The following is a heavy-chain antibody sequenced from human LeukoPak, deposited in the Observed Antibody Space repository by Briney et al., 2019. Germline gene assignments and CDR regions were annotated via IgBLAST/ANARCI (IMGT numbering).Heavy chain of an antibody. CDR3: ANLPGGITIFGVVIPFDY. Sequence: PGGSLRLSCAASGFTFSSYAMSWVRQAPGKGLEWVSAISGSGGSTYYADSVKGRFTTSRDNSKNTLYLQMNSLRAEDTAVYYCANLPGGITIFGVVIPFDYWGQGTLVTVSS. J-gene: IGHJ4*02. CDR1: GFTFSSYA. V-gene: IGHV3-23*01. D-gene: IGHD3-3*01. CDR2: ISGSGGST.